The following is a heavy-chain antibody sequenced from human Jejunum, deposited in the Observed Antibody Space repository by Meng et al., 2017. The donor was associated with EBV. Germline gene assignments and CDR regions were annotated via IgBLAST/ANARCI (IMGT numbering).Heavy chain of an antibody. J-gene: IGHJ5*02. CDR1: GESLSKYY. D-gene: IGHD2-8*01. V-gene: IGHV4-34*01. CDR2: MNHDGRA. CDR3: ARLIVDPIDNWFDP. Sequence: QVQIQEWGAGLLTPSGTLALSCTVYGESLSKYYWSWIRQPPGKGPQWIGEMNHDGRANYNPSLKSRVTMSVDTSKNQVSLKLSSVTAADTAIYYCARLIVDPIDNWFDPWGQGTLVTVSS.